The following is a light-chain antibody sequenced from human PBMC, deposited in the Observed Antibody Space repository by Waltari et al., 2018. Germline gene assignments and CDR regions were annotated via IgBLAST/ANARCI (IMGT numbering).Light chain of an antibody. CDR2: GAS. Sequence: EIVVTQSPATLSVSPGERATLHCRASQSVSSNLAWYQQKPGQAPRLLIYGASPRATGIPARFSGSGSGTEFTLTISSLQFEDFAVYYCQQYNNWPPTWTFGQGTKVEIK. CDR3: QQYNNWPPTWT. V-gene: IGKV3-15*01. CDR1: QSVSSN. J-gene: IGKJ1*01.